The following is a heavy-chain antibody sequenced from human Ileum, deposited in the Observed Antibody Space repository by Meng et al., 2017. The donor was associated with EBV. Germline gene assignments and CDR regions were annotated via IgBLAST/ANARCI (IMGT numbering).Heavy chain of an antibody. CDR1: GGSISSSNW. CDR3: ARVGQWLPIDY. V-gene: IGHV4-4*02. Sequence: QVRLDGSGPGLLKPSGTLSLTCAVSGGSISSSNWWSWVRQPPGKGLEWIGEIYHSGSTNYNPFLKSRVTISVDKSKNQFSLNLSSVTAADTAVYYCARVGQWLPIDYWGQGTLVTVSS. D-gene: IGHD6-19*01. J-gene: IGHJ4*02. CDR2: IYHSGST.